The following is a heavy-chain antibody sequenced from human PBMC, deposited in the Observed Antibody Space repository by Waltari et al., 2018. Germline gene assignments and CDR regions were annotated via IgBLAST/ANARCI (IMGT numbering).Heavy chain of an antibody. J-gene: IGHJ2*01. Sequence: QVQLVQSGAEVKKPGTSVKVSCKVSGYTLTELAMHWVRQAPGTGLEWMGGFDPEDGETIYAQKFQGRVTMTEDTSTDTAYMELSSLRSEDTAVYYCATPGLYLEASIAARRGDSTDWYFDLWGRGTLVTVSS. D-gene: IGHD6-6*01. CDR3: ATPGLYLEASIAARRGDSTDWYFDL. CDR1: GYTLTELA. CDR2: FDPEDGET. V-gene: IGHV1-24*01.